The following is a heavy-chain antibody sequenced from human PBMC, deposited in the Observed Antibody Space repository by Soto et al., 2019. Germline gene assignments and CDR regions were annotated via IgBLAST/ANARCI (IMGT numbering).Heavy chain of an antibody. CDR1: GVSITSYL. V-gene: IGHV4-59*01. CDR3: ARDMHAAFNHCFDP. Sequence: SKTLSLTCVVSGVSITSYLRGWIRQFSGKGRECIAYTAYTGNTNYNPSLKSRVTISMDTKKNKMSLKLNSMTAADTAVYYCARDMHAAFNHCFDPWGQGTLVTVSS. D-gene: IGHD2-15*01. CDR2: TAYTGNT. J-gene: IGHJ5*02.